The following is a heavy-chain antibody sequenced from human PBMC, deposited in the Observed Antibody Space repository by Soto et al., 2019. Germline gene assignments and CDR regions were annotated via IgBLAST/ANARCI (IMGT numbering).Heavy chain of an antibody. Sequence: QITLEESGPTLVKPTQTLTLTCTFSAFSLSTNGVGVGWIRQPPGKPLEWLAVIYWNEDKRYSRSLKSRLSSTKDTSKNPVVLTRTTMDPADTATYSGVHTVMVHTITGGQDFAYWGPGILVTVSS. V-gene: IGHV2-5*01. CDR3: VHTVMVHTITGGQDFAY. CDR1: AFSLSTNGVG. D-gene: IGHD2-8*01. CDR2: IYWNEDK. J-gene: IGHJ4*02.